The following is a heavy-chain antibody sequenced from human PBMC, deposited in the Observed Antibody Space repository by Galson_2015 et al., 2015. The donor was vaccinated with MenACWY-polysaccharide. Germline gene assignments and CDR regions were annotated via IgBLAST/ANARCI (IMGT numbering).Heavy chain of an antibody. Sequence: SLRLSCAASGFTFSNFAMSWVRQAPGKGLEWVSAIGGSGSNTLYADSVKGRFTISRDNSKNTMYLQMNSLRAEDTAVYYCARVLYSTVQSPFDSWGQGTLVAVSS. CDR1: GFTFSNFA. D-gene: IGHD5-18*01. CDR2: IGGSGSNT. V-gene: IGHV3-23*01. CDR3: ARVLYSTVQSPFDS. J-gene: IGHJ5*01.